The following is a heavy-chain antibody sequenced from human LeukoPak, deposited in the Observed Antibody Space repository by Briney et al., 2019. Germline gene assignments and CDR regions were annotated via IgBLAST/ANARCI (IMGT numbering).Heavy chain of an antibody. J-gene: IGHJ4*02. CDR1: GFTFSTSW. V-gene: IGHV3-7*03. D-gene: IGHD5-18*01. CDR3: AKDPAGGGYSYGPFDY. CDR2: IKKDGNER. Sequence: GGSLRLSCVTSGFTFSTSWMTWVRQAPGKGLEWVANIKKDGNERYYVDSVKGRFTISRDNAKNSLYLQMNSLRAEDTALYYCAKDPAGGGYSYGPFDYWGQGTLVTVSS.